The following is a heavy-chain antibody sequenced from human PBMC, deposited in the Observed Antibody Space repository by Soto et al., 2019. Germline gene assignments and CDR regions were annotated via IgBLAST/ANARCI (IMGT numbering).Heavy chain of an antibody. CDR3: ARDLSEADFWSGYYTGYGMDV. Sequence: SETLSLTCTVSGGSISSSSYYWGWIRQPPGKGLEWIGSTYYSGSTYYNPSLKSRVTISVDTSKNQFSLKLSSVTAADTAVYYCARDLSEADFWSGYYTGYGMDVWGQGTTVTVSS. D-gene: IGHD3-3*01. CDR2: TYYSGST. V-gene: IGHV4-39*02. J-gene: IGHJ6*02. CDR1: GGSISSSSYY.